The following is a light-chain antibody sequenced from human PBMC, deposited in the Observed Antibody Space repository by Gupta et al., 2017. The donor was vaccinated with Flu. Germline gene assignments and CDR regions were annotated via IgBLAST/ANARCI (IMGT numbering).Light chain of an antibody. CDR2: KAS. CDR1: QGISIW. Sequence: DIHMTQSPSTLSASVGDRVTTTCRASQGISIWFGWFQQKPGKVPKLLIYKASSLESGVPSRFSGSGSGTEFTLTISSLQPDDFATYYCQQYNSYSGTFGQGTKLEIK. J-gene: IGKJ2*02. CDR3: QQYNSYSGT. V-gene: IGKV1-5*03.